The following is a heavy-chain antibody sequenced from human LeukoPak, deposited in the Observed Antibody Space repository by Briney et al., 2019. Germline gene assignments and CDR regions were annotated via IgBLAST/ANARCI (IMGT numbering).Heavy chain of an antibody. CDR2: IYPNNGAT. D-gene: IGHD3-10*01. CDR3: ARDGAAQMVEFDY. V-gene: IGHV1-2*02. CDR1: GYTFSGTGWY. Sequence: DSVKVSCKASGYTFSGTGWYLYWLRQAPGQGLECVGWIYPNNGATLYAQNFKDRVAMTSDTSISTAYMELSRLRTDDTAVYYCARDGAAQMVEFDYWGQGTLVTVSS. J-gene: IGHJ4*02.